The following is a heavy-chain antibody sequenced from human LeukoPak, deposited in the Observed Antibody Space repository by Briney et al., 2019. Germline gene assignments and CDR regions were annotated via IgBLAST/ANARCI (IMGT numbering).Heavy chain of an antibody. D-gene: IGHD5-24*01. CDR3: ARGDVEMAAPLDY. CDR2: ISYDGSNK. Sequence: PGRSLRLSCAASGFTFSSYATHWVRQAPGKGLEWVALISYDGSNKYYADSVKGRFTISRDNSKNTLYLQMNSLRAEDTAVYYCARGDVEMAAPLDYWGQGTLVTVSS. V-gene: IGHV3-30*14. CDR1: GFTFSSYA. J-gene: IGHJ4*02.